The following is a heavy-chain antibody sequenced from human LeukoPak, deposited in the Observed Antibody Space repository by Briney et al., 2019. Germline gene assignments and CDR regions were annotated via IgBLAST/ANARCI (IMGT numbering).Heavy chain of an antibody. V-gene: IGHV4-34*01. CDR3: ARLVVRGVMNQGYDY. D-gene: IGHD3-10*01. CDR1: GGSFSGYY. Sequence: SETLSLTCAVYGGSFSGYYWSWIRQPPGKGLEWIGEINHSGSTNYNPSLTSRVTISVDPSKNQFSLKLSSVTAADTAVYYCARLVVRGVMNQGYDYWGQGTLVTVSS. CDR2: INHSGST. J-gene: IGHJ4*02.